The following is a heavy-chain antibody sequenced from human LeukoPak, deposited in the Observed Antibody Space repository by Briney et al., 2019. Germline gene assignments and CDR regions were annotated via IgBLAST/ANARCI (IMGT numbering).Heavy chain of an antibody. Sequence: SETLSLTCTVSGGSISSYYWSWIRQPPGKGLEWIGYIYNSATTNYNPSLQSRVTISVDTSKNQFSLKLSSVTAADTAVYYCARRSLGTTHFDYWGQGTPVTVSS. CDR2: IYNSATT. D-gene: IGHD1-7*01. CDR1: GGSISSYY. V-gene: IGHV4-59*08. CDR3: ARRSLGTTHFDY. J-gene: IGHJ4*02.